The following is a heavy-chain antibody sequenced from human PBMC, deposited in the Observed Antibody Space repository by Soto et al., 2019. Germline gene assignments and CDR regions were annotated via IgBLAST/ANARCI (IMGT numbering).Heavy chain of an antibody. Sequence: QVQLVQSGAEVKKPGSSVKVSCKASGGTFSSYAISWVRQAPGQGLEWMGGIIPIFGTANYAQKFQGRVTINADESTSTAYMELSSLRSEDTAVYYCAREGVPTGWAPYYFDYWGQGTLVTVSS. CDR3: AREGVPTGWAPYYFDY. CDR1: GGTFSSYA. J-gene: IGHJ4*02. CDR2: IIPIFGTA. V-gene: IGHV1-69*01. D-gene: IGHD1-1*01.